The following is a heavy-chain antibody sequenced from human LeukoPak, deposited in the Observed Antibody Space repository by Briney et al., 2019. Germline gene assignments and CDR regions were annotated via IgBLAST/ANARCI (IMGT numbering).Heavy chain of an antibody. D-gene: IGHD2-15*01. CDR1: GFTFSDYY. CDR3: ASGGGYCSGGSCLNPG. V-gene: IGHV3-11*06. CDR2: ISSSSSYT. J-gene: IGHJ4*02. Sequence: GGSLRLSCAASGFTFSDYYMSWIRQAPGKGLEWVSYISSSSSYTNYADSVKGRLTISRDKAKNSLYLQRNSLRAEDTAVYYGASGGGYCSGGSCLNPGWGQGTLVTVSS.